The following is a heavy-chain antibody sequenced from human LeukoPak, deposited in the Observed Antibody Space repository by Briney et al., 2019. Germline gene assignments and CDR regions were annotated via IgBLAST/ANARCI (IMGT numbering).Heavy chain of an antibody. D-gene: IGHD6-19*01. CDR3: AKDRTAVAGGVFDY. CDR2: ISYDGSNK. V-gene: IGHV3-30*18. CDR1: GFTFSSYG. Sequence: PTGGSLRLSWAASGFTFSSYGMHWVRQAPGKEREWVAVISYDGSNKYYADSVKGRFTISRDNSKNTLYLQMTSLRAEDTAVYYCAKDRTAVAGGVFDYWGQGTPVTVSS. J-gene: IGHJ4*01.